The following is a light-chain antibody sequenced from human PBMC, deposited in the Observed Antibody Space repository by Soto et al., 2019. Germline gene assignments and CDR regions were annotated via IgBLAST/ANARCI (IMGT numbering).Light chain of an antibody. V-gene: IGKV3-15*01. CDR3: QQRSNWIT. J-gene: IGKJ5*01. CDR2: GAS. Sequence: EIVLTPSPATLCVSPGERATLSCRASQSVSSNLAWYQQKPGQAPRLLIYGASSRATGIPVRFSGSGSGTEFTLTISSLQSEDFAVYYCQQRSNWITFGQGTRLEIK. CDR1: QSVSSN.